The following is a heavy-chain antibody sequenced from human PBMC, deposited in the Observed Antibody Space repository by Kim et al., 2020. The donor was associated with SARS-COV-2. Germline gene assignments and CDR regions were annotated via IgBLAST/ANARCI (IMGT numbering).Heavy chain of an antibody. CDR1: GYTFTSYG. V-gene: IGHV1-18*01. CDR3: ARDSFIPGELPFDY. J-gene: IGHJ4*02. CDR2: ISAYNGNT. Sequence: ASVKVSCKASGYTFTSYGISWVRQAPGQGLEWMGWISAYNGNTNYAQKLQGRVTMTTDTSTSTAYMELRSLRSDDTAVYYCARDSFIPGELPFDYWGQGTLVTVSS. D-gene: IGHD1-26*01.